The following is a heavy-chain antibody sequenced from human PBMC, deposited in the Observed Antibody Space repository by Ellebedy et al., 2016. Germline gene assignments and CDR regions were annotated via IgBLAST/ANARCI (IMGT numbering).Heavy chain of an antibody. CDR2: LSGSGGST. D-gene: IGHD5-12*01. Sequence: GESLKISXAASGFSFSHYAMSWVRQAPGKGLEWVSALSGSGGSTNYADSVKGRFTISRDNSKNTLYLQMNSLRGEDTAVYYCAKEPRGYRGYGDYWGQGTLVTVSS. CDR1: GFSFSHYA. V-gene: IGHV3-23*01. CDR3: AKEPRGYRGYGDY. J-gene: IGHJ4*02.